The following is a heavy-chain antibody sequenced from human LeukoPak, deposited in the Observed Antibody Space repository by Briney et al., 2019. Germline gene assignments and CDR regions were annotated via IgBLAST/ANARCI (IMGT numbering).Heavy chain of an antibody. V-gene: IGHV4-34*01. J-gene: IGHJ4*02. CDR3: AAELASRGPDY. CDR1: GGSFSGYY. D-gene: IGHD2-15*01. Sequence: PSETLSLTCAVYGGSFSGYYWSWIRQPPGKGLEWIGEINHSGSTNYNPSLKSRVTISVDTSKNQFSLELSSVTAADTAVYYCAAELASRGPDYWGQGTLVTVSS. CDR2: INHSGST.